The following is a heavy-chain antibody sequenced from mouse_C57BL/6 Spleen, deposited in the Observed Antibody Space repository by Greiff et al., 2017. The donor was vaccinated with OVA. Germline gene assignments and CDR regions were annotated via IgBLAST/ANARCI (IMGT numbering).Heavy chain of an antibody. V-gene: IGHV1-81*01. CDR1: GYTFTSYG. J-gene: IGHJ2*01. D-gene: IGHD1-1*01. CDR3: ARRYYGTDYFDY. Sequence: QVQLQQSGAELARPGASVKLSCKASGYTFTSYGISWVKQRTGQGLEWIGEIYPRSGNTYYNEKFKGKATLTADKSSSTAYMGLRSLTSEDSAVYFCARRYYGTDYFDYWGQGTTLTVSS. CDR2: IYPRSGNT.